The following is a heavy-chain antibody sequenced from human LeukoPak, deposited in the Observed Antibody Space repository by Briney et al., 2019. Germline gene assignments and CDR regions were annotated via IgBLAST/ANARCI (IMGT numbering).Heavy chain of an antibody. Sequence: PGGSLRLSCAASGFTVSSNYMSWVRQAPGKGLEWVSSISSGGSYIYYADSVKGRFTISRDNAKNSLYLQMNSLRAEDTAVYYCARDLGSGSSPYYFDYWGQGTLVTVSS. CDR2: ISSGGSYI. CDR3: ARDLGSGSSPYYFDY. CDR1: GFTVSSNY. J-gene: IGHJ4*02. D-gene: IGHD1-26*01. V-gene: IGHV3-21*01.